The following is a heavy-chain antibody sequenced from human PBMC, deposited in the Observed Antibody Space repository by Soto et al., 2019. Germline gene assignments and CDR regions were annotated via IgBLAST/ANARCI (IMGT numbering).Heavy chain of an antibody. D-gene: IGHD1-1*01. J-gene: IGHJ6*02. CDR3: VRSRQMESGNDYGLDV. CDR1: GVSLNTADTW. Sequence: QVQLQESGSGLVKPSQSLSLTCTVSGVSLNTADTWWSWIRQSPGKGLEFIGYYHSGGSTYYDASFRSRVIIAADTSNRQFSLKLSSVTVADPALYFCVRSRQMESGNDYGLDVWGQGTTVTVSS. V-gene: IGHV4-30-4*01. CDR2: YHSGGST.